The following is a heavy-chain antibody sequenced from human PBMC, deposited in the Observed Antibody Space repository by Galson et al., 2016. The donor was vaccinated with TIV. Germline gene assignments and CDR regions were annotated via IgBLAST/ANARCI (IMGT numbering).Heavy chain of an antibody. J-gene: IGHJ6*02. CDR1: GDSIRSISYY. CDR2: LYNSGKA. Sequence: ETLSLTCTVSGDSIRSISYYWGWIRQPPGKGLEWIGSLYNSGKAYYNPSLKSRVTISEDTSKSQFSLKLNSVTAADTAVYYCARGGGVLRYFDWLPHYGMDVWGQGTTVTVSS. CDR3: ARGGGVLRYFDWLPHYGMDV. V-gene: IGHV4-39*07. D-gene: IGHD3-9*01.